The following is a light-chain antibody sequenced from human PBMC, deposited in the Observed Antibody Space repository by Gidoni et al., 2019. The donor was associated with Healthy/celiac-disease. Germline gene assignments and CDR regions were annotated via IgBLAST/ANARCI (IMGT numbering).Light chain of an antibody. CDR2: EVT. V-gene: IGLV2-23*02. J-gene: IGLJ3*02. CDR1: SRDVGSYNL. CDR3: CSFAGSSTLWV. Sequence: QSALTQPASVSGSPGQSITISCTGTSRDVGSYNLVAWYQQHPGKAPKLMLYEVTKRPSGVSNRFSGSKSGNTASLTISGLQAEDEADYYCCSFAGSSTLWVFGGGTKLTVL.